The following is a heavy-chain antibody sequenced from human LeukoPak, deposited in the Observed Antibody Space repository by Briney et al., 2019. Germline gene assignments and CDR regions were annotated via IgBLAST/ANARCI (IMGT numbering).Heavy chain of an antibody. J-gene: IGHJ6*02. CDR1: GGSISSYY. Sequence: PSETLSLTCTVSGGSISSYYWSWIRQPPGKGLEWIGYIYYSGSTNYNPSLKSRVTISVDTSKNQFSLKLSSVTAADTAVYYCARLNPASYDSSGYYHYYYYYGMDVWGQGTTVTVSS. CDR2: IYYSGST. V-gene: IGHV4-59*01. D-gene: IGHD3-22*01. CDR3: ARLNPASYDSSGYYHYYYYYGMDV.